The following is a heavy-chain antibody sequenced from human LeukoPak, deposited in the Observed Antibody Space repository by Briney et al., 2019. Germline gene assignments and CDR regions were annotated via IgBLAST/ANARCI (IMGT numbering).Heavy chain of an antibody. CDR3: AREAVVSPTADY. V-gene: IGHV3-23*01. D-gene: IGHD3-22*01. Sequence: GGSLRLSCAASGFSFSNYGMNWVRQAPGKGLEWVSGITGGGDSTYYADSVKGRFTISRDNSKNALYLQMNSLRAEDTALYYCAREAVVSPTADYWGQGTLVTVSS. CDR2: ITGGGDST. J-gene: IGHJ4*02. CDR1: GFSFSNYG.